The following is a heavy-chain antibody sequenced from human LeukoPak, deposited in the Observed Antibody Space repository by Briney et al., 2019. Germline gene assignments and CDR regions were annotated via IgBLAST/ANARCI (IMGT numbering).Heavy chain of an antibody. Sequence: SETLSLTCAVYGGSFSGYYWSWIRQPPGKGLEWIGYIYYSGNTNYNPSLKSRVTISVDTSKNQFSLKLSSVTAADTAVYYCARARPAYYYDSSGYYYFDYWGQGTLVTVSS. J-gene: IGHJ4*02. CDR3: ARARPAYYYDSSGYYYFDY. V-gene: IGHV4-59*01. CDR2: IYYSGNT. CDR1: GGSFSGYY. D-gene: IGHD3-22*01.